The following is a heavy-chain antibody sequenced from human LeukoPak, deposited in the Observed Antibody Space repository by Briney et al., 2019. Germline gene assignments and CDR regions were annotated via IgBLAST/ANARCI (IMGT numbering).Heavy chain of an antibody. J-gene: IGHJ4*02. CDR1: GGSFSGYY. CDR2: INHSGST. V-gene: IGHV4-34*01. CDR3: ARAVGGDGSGSL. D-gene: IGHD3-10*01. Sequence: SETLSLTCAVYGGSFSGYYWSWIRQPPGKGLEWIGEINHSGSTNYNPSLKSRVTISVDTSKNQFSLKLSSVAAADTAVYYCARAVGGDGSGSLWGPGTLVTVSS.